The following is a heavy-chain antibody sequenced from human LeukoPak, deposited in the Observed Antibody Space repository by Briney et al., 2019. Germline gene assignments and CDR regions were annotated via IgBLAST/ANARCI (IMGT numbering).Heavy chain of an antibody. CDR3: AELGITMIGGV. D-gene: IGHD3-10*02. V-gene: IGHV3-48*01. CDR1: GFTFSSYS. J-gene: IGHJ6*04. CDR2: ISSLSGTI. Sequence: GGSLRLSCAASGFTFSSYSMDWVRQAPGEGLEWVSYISSLSGTIYYADSVKGRFTISRDNAKNSLYLQMDSLRAEDTAVYYCAELGITMIGGVWGKGTTVTISS.